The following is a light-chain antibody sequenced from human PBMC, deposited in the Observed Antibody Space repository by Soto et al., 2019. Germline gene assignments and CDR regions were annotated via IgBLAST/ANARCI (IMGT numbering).Light chain of an antibody. V-gene: IGLV1-44*01. CDR1: SSNVGSNT. J-gene: IGLJ1*01. CDR2: GNN. Sequence: QSVLTQPPSASGTPGQRVTISCSGSSSNVGSNTVNWYQQLPGTAPKLLIYGNNQRPSGVPDRFSGSKSGTSASLAISGLQSEDEADYYCAAWDDSLSGYVFGPGTKVTVL. CDR3: AAWDDSLSGYV.